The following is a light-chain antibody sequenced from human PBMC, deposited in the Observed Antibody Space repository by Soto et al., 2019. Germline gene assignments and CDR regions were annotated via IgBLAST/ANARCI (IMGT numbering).Light chain of an antibody. CDR2: AAS. Sequence: DIQLTQSPSFLSASVGDRVTITCRDSQGISSYLAWYQQKPGKAPKLLIYAASTLQSGVPSRFSGSVSGTEFTLTISSLQPEDFETYYCQQLNSYSFAFGPGTKVDIK. J-gene: IGKJ3*01. V-gene: IGKV1-9*01. CDR1: QGISSY. CDR3: QQLNSYSFA.